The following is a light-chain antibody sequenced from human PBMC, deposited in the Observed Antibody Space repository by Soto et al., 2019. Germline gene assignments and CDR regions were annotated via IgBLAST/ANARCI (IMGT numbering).Light chain of an antibody. CDR2: DVS. V-gene: IGLV2-14*01. J-gene: IGLJ2*01. CDR1: SSDVGSYNY. Sequence: QPVLTQPASVSGSPGQSITISCTGTSSDVGSYNYVSWYQQHPGKAPKLMIYDVSNRPSGVSNRFSGSKSGNTASLTISGLQAEDEADYYCSSYTSSSTFVVFGGGTKLTVL. CDR3: SSYTSSSTFVV.